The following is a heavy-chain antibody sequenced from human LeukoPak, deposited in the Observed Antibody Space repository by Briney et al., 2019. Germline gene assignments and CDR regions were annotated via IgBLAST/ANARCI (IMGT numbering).Heavy chain of an antibody. V-gene: IGHV1-2*06. CDR1: GYTFTAYY. J-gene: IGHJ3*02. CDR2: INYNSAGT. CDR3: AVQTIVANTKGDAFDI. Sequence: ASVKVSCKASGYTFTAYYIHWVPRAPGQGRECVGRINYNSAGTHYAQKFRGRVTMTRDTSLSTVYMELSSLRSHDTAVYYCAVQTIVANTKGDAFDIWGQGTTVIVSS. D-gene: IGHD2-8*01.